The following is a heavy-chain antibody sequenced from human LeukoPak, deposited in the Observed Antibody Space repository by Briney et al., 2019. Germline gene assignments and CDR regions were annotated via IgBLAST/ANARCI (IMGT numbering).Heavy chain of an antibody. J-gene: IGHJ5*02. CDR2: IYYSGST. V-gene: IGHV4-39*01. CDR3: ARHVVPAAMDRWFDP. CDR1: GGSISSYY. Sequence: KASETLSLTCTVSGGSISSYYWGWIRQPPGKGLEWIGSIYYSGSTYYNPSLKSRVTISVDTSKNQFSLKLSSVTAADTAVYYCARHVVPAAMDRWFDPWGQGTLVTVSS. D-gene: IGHD2-2*01.